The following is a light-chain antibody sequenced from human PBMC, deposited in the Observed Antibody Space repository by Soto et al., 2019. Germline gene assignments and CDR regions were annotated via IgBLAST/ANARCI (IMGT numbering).Light chain of an antibody. CDR1: QRISSF. Sequence: DIQMTQSPSSLSASVGDRVTIGCGASQRISSFLNWFQQKPGKAPKLLIYAASSLQSGVPSRFSGSGSGTDFTLTISSLQYEDFATYYCQQSYSTPFTFGPGTKVDI. CDR3: QQSYSTPFT. CDR2: AAS. J-gene: IGKJ3*01. V-gene: IGKV1-39*01.